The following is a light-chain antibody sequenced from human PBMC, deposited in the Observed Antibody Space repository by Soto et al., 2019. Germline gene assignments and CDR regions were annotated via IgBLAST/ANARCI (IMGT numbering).Light chain of an antibody. J-gene: IGLJ2*01. V-gene: IGLV1-51*02. CDR2: ENN. CDR3: GTWDSSLSAGG. CDR1: SSNIGNNY. Sequence: QSVLTQPPSVSAAPGQKVTISCSGSSSNIGNNYVSWYQQLPGTAPKLLIYENNKRPSGIPDRFSGSKSGTSATLGITGLQTGDEADYYCGTWDSSLSAGGFGGATKVTVL.